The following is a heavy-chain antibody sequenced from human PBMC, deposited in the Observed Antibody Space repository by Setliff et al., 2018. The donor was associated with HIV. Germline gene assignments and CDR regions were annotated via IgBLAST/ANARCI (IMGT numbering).Heavy chain of an antibody. CDR1: GGSISSYY. CDR3: ARGPIRYSSGVRWFLGVESWYSGIDY. J-gene: IGHJ4*02. CDR2: IYYSGST. V-gene: IGHV4-59*12. Sequence: KTSETLSLTCTVSGGSISSYYWSWIRQPPGNGLEWIGYIYYSGSTNYNPSLESRVTMLIDMSKNQLSLKLSSVTAADTAVYFCARGPIRYSSGVRWFLGVESWYSGIDYWGQGTRVTVSS. D-gene: IGHD2-15*01.